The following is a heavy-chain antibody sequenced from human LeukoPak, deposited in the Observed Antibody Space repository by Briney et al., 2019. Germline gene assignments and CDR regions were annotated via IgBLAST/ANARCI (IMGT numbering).Heavy chain of an antibody. J-gene: IGHJ6*03. CDR1: GFTVSSNS. CDR3: AKDGPIGYYYYYMDV. D-gene: IGHD2/OR15-2a*01. V-gene: IGHV3-30*18. CDR2: ISYDGSNK. Sequence: GGSLRLSCTVSGFTVSSNSMSWVRQAPGKGLEWVAVISYDGSNKYYADSVKGRFTISRDNSKNTLYLQMNSLRAEDTAVYYCAKDGPIGYYYYYMDVWGKGTTVTVSS.